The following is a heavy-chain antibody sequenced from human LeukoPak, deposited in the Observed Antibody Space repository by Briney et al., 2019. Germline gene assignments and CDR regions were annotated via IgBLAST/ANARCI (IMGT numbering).Heavy chain of an antibody. Sequence: GGSLXLSCAAWGFTFSRYWMSWVSQAPGKGLEWVANIKQDGSEKYYVDSVKGRFNISRDNDKNSLYLQMSSLRAEDTAVYYCARKTPPDYWGQGTLVTVSS. CDR3: ARKTPPDY. CDR1: GFTFSRYW. CDR2: IKQDGSEK. J-gene: IGHJ4*02. V-gene: IGHV3-7*01.